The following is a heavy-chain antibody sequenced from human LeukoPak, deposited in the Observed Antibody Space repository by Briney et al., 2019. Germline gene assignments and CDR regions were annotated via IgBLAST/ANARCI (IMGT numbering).Heavy chain of an antibody. D-gene: IGHD3-22*01. Sequence: GGSLRLSCSASGFTFSTYVMHWVRQAPGKGLEYVSAMSSNGGSTYYADSVKGRFTISRDNSKNTLYLQMSSLRAEDTAVYYCVKGGITMIVVDPHYFDYWGQGTLVTVSS. V-gene: IGHV3-64D*09. CDR2: MSSNGGST. CDR3: VKGGITMIVVDPHYFDY. J-gene: IGHJ4*02. CDR1: GFTFSTYV.